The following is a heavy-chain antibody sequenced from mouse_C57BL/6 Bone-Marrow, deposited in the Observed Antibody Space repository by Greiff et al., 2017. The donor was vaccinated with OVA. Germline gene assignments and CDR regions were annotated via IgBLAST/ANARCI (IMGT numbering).Heavy chain of an antibody. Sequence: EVKVVESGGGLVKPGGSLKLSCAASGFTFSDYGMHWVRQAPEKGLEWVAYISSGSSTIYYADTVKGRFTISRDHAKNTLFLQMPSRRSEDTAMYYCARLPGAMDYWGQGTSVTVSS. CDR1: GFTFSDYG. CDR3: ARLPGAMDY. CDR2: ISSGSSTI. J-gene: IGHJ4*01. V-gene: IGHV5-17*01.